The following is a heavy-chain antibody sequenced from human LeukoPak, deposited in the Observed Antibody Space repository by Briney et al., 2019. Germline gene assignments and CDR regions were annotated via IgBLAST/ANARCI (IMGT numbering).Heavy chain of an antibody. CDR1: GFTFSDYY. Sequence: GGSLRLSCAASGFTFSDYYMNWIRQAPGKGLEWVSYISSSGSAIYYADSVKGRFTISRDNAKNSLYLQMNSLRAEDTAVYYCARQYSYGSRAFDYWGQGTLVTVSS. V-gene: IGHV3-11*01. D-gene: IGHD5-18*01. J-gene: IGHJ4*02. CDR3: ARQYSYGSRAFDY. CDR2: ISSSGSAI.